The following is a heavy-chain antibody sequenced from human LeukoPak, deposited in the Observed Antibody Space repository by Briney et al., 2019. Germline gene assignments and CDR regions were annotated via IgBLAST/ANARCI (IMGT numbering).Heavy chain of an antibody. J-gene: IGHJ3*02. CDR1: GDSINNYY. CDR3: ARCVLGYDPNAFDI. V-gene: IGHV4-59*01. Sequence: SETLSLTCTISGDSINNYYWSWIRQPPGKGLEWIGYIYYSGSTNYNPSLKSRVTISVDTSKNQFSLKLASVTAADTAVYYCARCVLGYDPNAFDIWGQGTMVTVSS. D-gene: IGHD2-2*01. CDR2: IYYSGST.